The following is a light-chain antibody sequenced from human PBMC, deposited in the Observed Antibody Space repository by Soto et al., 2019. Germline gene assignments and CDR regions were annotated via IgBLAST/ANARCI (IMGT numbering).Light chain of an antibody. J-gene: IGLJ1*01. CDR2: DDS. CDR3: QVWESGTGV. V-gene: IGLV3-21*02. CDR1: NIGGKS. Sequence: SSEKTHPPSVSVAPGHTARIACGGNNIGGKSVHWYQQKPGQAPVLVVYDDSDRPSGIPERFSGSNSVNTATLTISRVAAGDEAHYYCQVWESGTGVFGTGTKVTXL.